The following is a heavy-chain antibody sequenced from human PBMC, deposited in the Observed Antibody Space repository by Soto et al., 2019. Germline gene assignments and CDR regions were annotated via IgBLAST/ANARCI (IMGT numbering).Heavy chain of an antibody. D-gene: IGHD2-8*02. Sequence: PGESLKISCAASGFTFGDFWMSWVRQAPGKGLEWVANVKPDGSDKYYVDSVKGRFTISRDNAKDSLYLQLSSLRAEDTAVYYCATETYWSFDYWGQGALVTVSS. CDR2: VKPDGSDK. CDR3: ATETYWSFDY. J-gene: IGHJ4*02. CDR1: GFTFGDFW. V-gene: IGHV3-7*01.